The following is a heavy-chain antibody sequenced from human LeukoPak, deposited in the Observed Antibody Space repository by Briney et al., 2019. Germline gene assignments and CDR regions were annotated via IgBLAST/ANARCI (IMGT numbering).Heavy chain of an antibody. V-gene: IGHV3-53*01. CDR2: IYSGGST. Sequence: GGSLRLSCAASGVTVSTNYMNWVRQAPGKGLEWVSIIYSGGSTHYADSVKGRFTVSRDNSKNTLYLQMNSLRAEDTAVYYCARTTEAHSWQTRYYSYYMDVWGKGTTVTVSS. CDR3: ARTTEAHSWQTRYYSYYMDV. J-gene: IGHJ6*03. D-gene: IGHD6-13*01. CDR1: GVTVSTNY.